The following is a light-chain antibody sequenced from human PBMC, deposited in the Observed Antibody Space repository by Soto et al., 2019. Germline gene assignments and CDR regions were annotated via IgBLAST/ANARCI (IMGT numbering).Light chain of an antibody. CDR2: DTS. J-gene: IGKJ1*01. CDR3: QQRSIWPWT. CDR1: QSVSNF. V-gene: IGKV3-11*01. Sequence: EMVLTQSPDTLSLSPGERANLSCRASQSVSNFLSWYQQKPGQAPRLLIYDTSDRATGLPARFSGSGSGTDFTLTISSLEPEDFAVFYCQQRSIWPWTFGQGTKV.